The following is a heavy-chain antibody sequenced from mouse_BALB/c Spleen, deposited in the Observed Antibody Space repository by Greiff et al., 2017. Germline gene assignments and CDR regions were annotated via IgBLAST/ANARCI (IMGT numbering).Heavy chain of an antibody. J-gene: IGHJ3*01. CDR3: ARNYGSSAAWFAY. Sequence: EVQLQQSGTVLARPGASVKMSCKASGYSFTGYYMHWVKQSHVKSLEWIGRINPYNGATSYNQNFKDKASLTVDKSSSTAYMELHSLTSEDSAVYYCARNYGSSAAWFAYWGQGTLVTVSA. V-gene: IGHV1-19*01. CDR1: GYSFTGYY. D-gene: IGHD1-1*01. CDR2: INPYNGAT.